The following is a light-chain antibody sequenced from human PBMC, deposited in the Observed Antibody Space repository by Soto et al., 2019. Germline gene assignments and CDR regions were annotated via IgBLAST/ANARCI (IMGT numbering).Light chain of an antibody. Sequence: GMKQSPATLSVYLGDRATLSCRASQSVSSNLAWYQQKPGQAPRLLIYGASTRATDIPARFSGSGSGTEFTLTISSLQSEDFATYYCQQYYSYPLAFGGGTKVDVK. V-gene: IGKV3-15*01. J-gene: IGKJ4*01. CDR2: GAS. CDR3: QQYYSYPLA. CDR1: QSVSSN.